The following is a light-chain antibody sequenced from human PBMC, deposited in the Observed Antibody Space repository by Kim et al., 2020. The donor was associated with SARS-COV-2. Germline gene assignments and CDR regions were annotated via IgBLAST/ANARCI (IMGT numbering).Light chain of an antibody. J-gene: IGKJ4*01. Sequence: SPGERATLSCRASQSVRSFLAWYQQQPGQAPRLLNYDASNRATGIPARFSGSGSGTDFTLTISSLEPEDFAVYYCQQRSNWPRVTFGGGTKVDIK. CDR2: DAS. V-gene: IGKV3-11*01. CDR3: QQRSNWPRVT. CDR1: QSVRSF.